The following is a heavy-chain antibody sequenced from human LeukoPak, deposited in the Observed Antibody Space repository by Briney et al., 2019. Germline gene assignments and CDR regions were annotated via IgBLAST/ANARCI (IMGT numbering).Heavy chain of an antibody. V-gene: IGHV3-66*01. D-gene: IGHD3-16*01. CDR2: IYSGGST. CDR3: ARERARSYSYGMDV. J-gene: IGHJ6*02. CDR1: GLTVSSNY. Sequence: GGSLRLSCAASGLTVSSNYMSWVRQAPGKGLEWVSVIYSGGSTYYADSVKGRFTISRDNSKNTLYLQMNSLRAEDTAVYYCARERARSYSYGMDVWGQGTTVTVSS.